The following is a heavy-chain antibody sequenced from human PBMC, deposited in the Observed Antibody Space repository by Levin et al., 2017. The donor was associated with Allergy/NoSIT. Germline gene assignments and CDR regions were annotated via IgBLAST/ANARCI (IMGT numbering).Heavy chain of an antibody. CDR2: VNQGGSQR. V-gene: IGHV3-7*01. CDR3: LGGGPTG. D-gene: IGHD2-15*01. CDR1: GFSFSSYW. Sequence: PGGSLRLSCAASGFSFSSYWMNWVRQAPGKGLEWVANVNQGGSQRYYVDSVKGRFTISRDNAENSVYLQMNSLRVEDTAVYYCLGGGPTGWGQGTQVTVSS. J-gene: IGHJ4*02.